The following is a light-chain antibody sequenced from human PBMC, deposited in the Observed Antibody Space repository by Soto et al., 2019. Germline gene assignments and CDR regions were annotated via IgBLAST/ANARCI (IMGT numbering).Light chain of an antibody. Sequence: EIVLTQPPATPSLSQGERATLSCGASQSVSSSSLAWYQQKPGLAPRLLISGASTRATGIPDRFSGSGSGTDFTLTISRLEPEDFAVYYCQQYGSSGTFGQGTKVDIK. CDR2: GAS. J-gene: IGKJ1*01. V-gene: IGKV3D-20*01. CDR1: QSVSSSS. CDR3: QQYGSSGT.